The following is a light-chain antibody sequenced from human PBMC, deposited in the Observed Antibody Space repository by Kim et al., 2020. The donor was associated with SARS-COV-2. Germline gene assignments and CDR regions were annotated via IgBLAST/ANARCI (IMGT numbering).Light chain of an antibody. J-gene: IGLJ1*01. Sequence: SYELTQPPSVSVSPGQTATITCSGDKLADKYVCWYQQRPGQSPVLVIYQDNKRPSGIPERFSGSNSGHTATLTISGAQAFDEADYYCQEWDSDTYVFVGGTKVTVL. CDR1: KLADKY. CDR3: QEWDSDTYV. CDR2: QDN. V-gene: IGLV3-1*01.